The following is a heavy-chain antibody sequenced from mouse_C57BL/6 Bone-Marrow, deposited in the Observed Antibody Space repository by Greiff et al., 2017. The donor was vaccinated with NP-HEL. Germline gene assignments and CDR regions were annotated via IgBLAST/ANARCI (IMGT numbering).Heavy chain of an antibody. J-gene: IGHJ3*01. V-gene: IGHV3-6*01. CDR3: ARGDYGSSPAY. CDR1: GYSITSGYY. CDR2: ISYDGSN. Sequence: EVKLMESGPGLVKPSQSLSLTCSVTGYSITSGYYWNWIRQFPGNKLEWMGYISYDGSNNYNPSLKNRISITRDTSKNQFFLKLNSVTTEDTATYYCARGDYGSSPAYWGQGTLVTVSA. D-gene: IGHD1-1*01.